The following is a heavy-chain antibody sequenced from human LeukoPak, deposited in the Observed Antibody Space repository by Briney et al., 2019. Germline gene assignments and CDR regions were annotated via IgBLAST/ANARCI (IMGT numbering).Heavy chain of an antibody. Sequence: SETLSLTCTVSGVSISSSSYCWGWIRQPPGKGLEWIGSIRYSGSTFYDPSLKSRVTLSVDTSKNQFSLELSSVTAADTALYYCARTENYIPEDCFDPWGQGTLVTVSS. V-gene: IGHV4-39*01. J-gene: IGHJ5*02. D-gene: IGHD5-24*01. CDR3: ARTENYIPEDCFDP. CDR2: IRYSGST. CDR1: GVSISSSSYC.